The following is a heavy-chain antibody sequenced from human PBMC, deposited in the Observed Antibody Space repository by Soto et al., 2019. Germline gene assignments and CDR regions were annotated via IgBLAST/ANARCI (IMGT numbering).Heavy chain of an antibody. D-gene: IGHD6-25*01. CDR3: TGYVHAAIAWLT. V-gene: IGHV3-73*01. J-gene: IGHJ5*02. Sequence: PGGSLRLSCAASGFDFSGSAMHWVRQVSGKGLEWVGRISSKANGYATAYAASVKGRFTIFRDDSKNAAYLQMNSLKTDDTALYYCTGYVHAAIAWLTWGQGTLVTVSS. CDR2: ISSKANGYAT. CDR1: GFDFSGSA.